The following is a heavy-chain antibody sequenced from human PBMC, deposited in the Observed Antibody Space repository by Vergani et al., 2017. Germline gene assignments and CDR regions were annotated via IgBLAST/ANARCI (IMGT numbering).Heavy chain of an antibody. CDR1: GFSFNSYW. CDR2: IKSDGSIT. Sequence: EVQMVESGGGVVQPGGSLRLSCSASGFSFNSYWMHWVRQVPGKGLLWVSRIKSDGSITAYADSVKGRFTISRDNAQNTLYLQMNSLRVEDTGVYYCARARCIETCYMSNWLDSWGQGTLVTVST. V-gene: IGHV3-74*03. CDR3: ARARCIETCYMSNWLDS. J-gene: IGHJ5*01. D-gene: IGHD3-9*01.